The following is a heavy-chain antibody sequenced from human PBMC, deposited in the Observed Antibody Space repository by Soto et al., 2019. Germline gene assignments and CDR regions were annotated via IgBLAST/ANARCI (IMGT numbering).Heavy chain of an antibody. CDR3: ARDFEFFGAGHGMDV. CDR2: ISSSSSYI. CDR1: GFTFSSYS. D-gene: IGHD3-3*01. V-gene: IGHV3-21*01. J-gene: IGHJ6*02. Sequence: GGSLRLSCAASGFTFSSYSMNWVRQAPGKGLEWVSSISSSSSYIYYADSVKGRFTISRDNAKNSLYLQMNSLRAEDTAVYYCARDFEFFGAGHGMDVWGQGTTVTVSS.